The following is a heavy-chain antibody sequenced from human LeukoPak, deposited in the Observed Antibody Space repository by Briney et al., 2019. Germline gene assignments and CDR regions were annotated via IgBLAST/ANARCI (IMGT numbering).Heavy chain of an antibody. CDR3: AKRGIVIRAVIIVGFHKEAYYFDY. CDR2: ISDSGGT. D-gene: IGHD3-10*01. Sequence: GSLRLSCAVSGITLSNYGMSWVRQAPGKGLEWVAGISDSGGTKYADSVKGRITISRDNPKNTLYLQMNSLRAEDTAVYFCAKRGIVIRAVIIVGFHKEAYYFDYWGQGALVTVSS. CDR1: GITLSNYG. V-gene: IGHV3-23*01. J-gene: IGHJ4*02.